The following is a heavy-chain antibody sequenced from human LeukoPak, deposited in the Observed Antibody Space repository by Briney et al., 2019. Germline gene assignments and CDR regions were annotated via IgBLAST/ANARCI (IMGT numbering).Heavy chain of an antibody. CDR3: ARSGGVYEPFDY. Sequence: PSETLSLTCTVSGGSISSGGYYWSWIRQHPGKGLEWIGYIYYSGSTYYNPSLKSRVTISVDTSKNQFSLKLSSVTAADTAVYYCARSGGVYEPFDYWGQGTLVTVSS. D-gene: IGHD3-16*01. CDR1: GGSISSGGYY. V-gene: IGHV4-31*03. CDR2: IYYSGST. J-gene: IGHJ4*02.